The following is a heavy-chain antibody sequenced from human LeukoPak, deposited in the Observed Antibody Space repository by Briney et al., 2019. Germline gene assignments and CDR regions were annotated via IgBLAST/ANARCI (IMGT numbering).Heavy chain of an antibody. CDR1: GFTFSSYS. CDR2: ISSSSSYI. CDR3: ARENTAMVIGLDY. Sequence: GGSLSLSCAASGFTFSSYSMNWVRQAPGKGLEWVSSISSSSSYIYYADSVKGRFTISRDNAKNSLYLQMNSLRAEDTAVYYCARENTAMVIGLDYWGQGTLVTVSS. J-gene: IGHJ4*02. D-gene: IGHD5-18*01. V-gene: IGHV3-21*01.